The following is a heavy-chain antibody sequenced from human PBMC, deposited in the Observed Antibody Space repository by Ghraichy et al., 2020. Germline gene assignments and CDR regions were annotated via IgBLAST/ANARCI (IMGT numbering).Heavy chain of an antibody. V-gene: IGHV3-21*01. J-gene: IGHJ5*02. CDR2: ISPSGDYI. Sequence: RGSLRLSCAASGFTLNTYSMNWVRQAPGKGLEWVSSISPSGDYIYYTESVKGRFAISRDNAKNSLYLQMNGLTAEETAVYYCARGRFQYTGSYTRWFDPWGQGTLVTVSS. D-gene: IGHD3-10*01. CDR3: ARGRFQYTGSYTRWFDP. CDR1: GFTLNTYS.